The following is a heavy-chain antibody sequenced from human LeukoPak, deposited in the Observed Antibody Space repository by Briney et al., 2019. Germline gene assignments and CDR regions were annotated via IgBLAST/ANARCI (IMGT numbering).Heavy chain of an antibody. Sequence: GGSLRLSCAASGFTFSSYTMSWVRQAPGKGREWVSYISTTSNTIYYADSVKGRFTISRDNAKNSLSLQMNSLRDEDTAVYYCARVRQGWWFDYWGPGTLVTVSP. V-gene: IGHV3-48*02. D-gene: IGHD2-15*01. CDR3: ARVRQGWWFDY. J-gene: IGHJ4*02. CDR2: ISTTSNTI. CDR1: GFTFSSYT.